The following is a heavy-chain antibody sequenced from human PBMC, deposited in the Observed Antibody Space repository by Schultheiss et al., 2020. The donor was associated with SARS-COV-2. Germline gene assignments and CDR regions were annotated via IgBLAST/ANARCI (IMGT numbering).Heavy chain of an antibody. CDR3: ARDTRKPRGYAEGYFDY. J-gene: IGHJ4*02. CDR1: GFTFSDAW. V-gene: IGHV3-15*01. CDR2: IKSETDGGTA. Sequence: GGSLRLSCAASGFTFSDAWMSWVRQAPGKGLEWVGRIKSETDGGTADYAAPVKGRFTISRDDSKNTLFLQMNSLKTEDTAVYYCARDTRKPRGYAEGYFDYWGQGTLVTVSS. D-gene: IGHD3-3*01.